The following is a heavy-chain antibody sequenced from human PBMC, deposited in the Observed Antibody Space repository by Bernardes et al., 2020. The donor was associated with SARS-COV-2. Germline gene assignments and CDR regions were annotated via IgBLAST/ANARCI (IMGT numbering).Heavy chain of an antibody. CDR1: GGSISGYY. V-gene: IGHV4-59*01. D-gene: IGHD6-6*01. Sequence: SETLSLTCTVSGGSISGYYWSWIRQPPGKGLECIGYIFYSGSTNSNPSLKSRVTISADTSKNQLSLKLSSVTAADTAVYYCARVPIGARPAVDVGGQGTMVTVSS. CDR3: ARVPIGARPAVDV. CDR2: IFYSGST. J-gene: IGHJ3*01.